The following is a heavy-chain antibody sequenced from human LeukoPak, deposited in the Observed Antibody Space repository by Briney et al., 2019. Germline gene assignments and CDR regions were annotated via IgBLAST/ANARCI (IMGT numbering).Heavy chain of an antibody. J-gene: IGHJ4*02. D-gene: IGHD2-21*01. CDR1: GFTFSGYS. CDR2: ISSSSSTI. CDR3: AKAYCTSWYYFDY. V-gene: IGHV3-48*01. Sequence: PGGSLRLSYAASGFTFSGYSMNWVRQSPGKGLEWVSYISSSSSTIYYGDSVKGRFTISRDNSKNTLYLQMNSLRAEDPAVYYCAKAYCTSWYYFDYWGQGTLVTVSS.